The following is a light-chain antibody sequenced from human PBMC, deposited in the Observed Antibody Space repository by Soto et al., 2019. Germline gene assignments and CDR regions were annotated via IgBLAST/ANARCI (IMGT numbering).Light chain of an antibody. Sequence: QSVLTQPPSVSGAPGQGVTISCTGSSSNIGAGYDVHWYQQLPGTAPKLLIYGNSNRPSGVPDRFSGSKSGTSASLAITGLRAEDEADYYCQSYDSSLSGYVFGTGTKLTVL. V-gene: IGLV1-40*01. J-gene: IGLJ1*01. CDR2: GNS. CDR1: SSNIGAGYD. CDR3: QSYDSSLSGYV.